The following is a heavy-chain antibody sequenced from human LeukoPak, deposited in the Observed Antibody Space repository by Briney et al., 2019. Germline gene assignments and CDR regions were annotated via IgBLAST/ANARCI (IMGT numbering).Heavy chain of an antibody. CDR1: GFTFSSYA. CDR2: ISSSGGST. CDR3: AKVGYSYGLYYYMDV. J-gene: IGHJ6*03. Sequence: GGSLRLSCAASGFTFSSYAMSWVRQAPGKGLEWVSAISSSGGSTYYADSVKGRFTISRDNSKNTLYLQMNSLRAEDTAVYYCAKVGYSYGLYYYMDVWGKGTTVTVSS. V-gene: IGHV3-23*01. D-gene: IGHD5-18*01.